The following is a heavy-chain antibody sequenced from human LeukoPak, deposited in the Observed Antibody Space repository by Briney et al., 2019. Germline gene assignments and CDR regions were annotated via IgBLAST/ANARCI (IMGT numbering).Heavy chain of an antibody. D-gene: IGHD6-13*01. V-gene: IGHV3-23*01. CDR1: GFTFSSYA. CDR3: AKAPEYSSSWYPYYYFDY. Sequence: GGSLRLSCAASGFTFSSYAMSWVRQAPGKGLEWVSAISGSGGSTYYADSVKGRFTISRDNSKNTLYLQMNSLRAEDTAVYYCAKAPEYSSSWYPYYYFDYWGQGTLVTVSS. CDR2: ISGSGGST. J-gene: IGHJ4*02.